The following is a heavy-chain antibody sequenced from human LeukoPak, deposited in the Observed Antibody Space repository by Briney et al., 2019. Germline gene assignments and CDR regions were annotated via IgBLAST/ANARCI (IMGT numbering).Heavy chain of an antibody. CDR2: ISTVSTYT. CDR3: TRDGSGFYYYYYMDV. Sequence: GGSLRLFCAASGFTFSDYSMNWVRQAPGKGLEWVASISTVSTYTFYAESLKGRISISRDNAKNSLILQMSSLRADDTAVYYCTRDGSGFYYYYYMDVWGKGATVTVSS. J-gene: IGHJ6*03. CDR1: GFTFSDYS. V-gene: IGHV3-21*01. D-gene: IGHD6-25*01.